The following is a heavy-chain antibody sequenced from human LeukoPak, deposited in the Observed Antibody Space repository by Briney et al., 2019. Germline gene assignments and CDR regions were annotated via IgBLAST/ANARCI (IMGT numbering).Heavy chain of an antibody. CDR1: GFSVSNNY. CDR3: ARGWYNFDY. V-gene: IGHV3-53*01. D-gene: IGHD6-19*01. J-gene: IGHJ4*02. Sequence: GGSLRLSCAASGFSVSNNYMSWVRQAPGKGLEGVSGINNSGDRRFYADSVKGRFTISRDNSKNTLYLQMNSLRAEDTAVYYCARGWYNFDYWGQGTRVTVSS. CDR2: NNSGDRR.